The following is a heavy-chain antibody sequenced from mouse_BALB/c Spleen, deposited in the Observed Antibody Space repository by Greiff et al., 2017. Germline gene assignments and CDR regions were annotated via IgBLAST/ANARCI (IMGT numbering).Heavy chain of an antibody. CDR1: GFNIKDTY. CDR3: AATVVAPHAMDY. CDR2: IDPANGNT. V-gene: IGHV14-3*02. J-gene: IGHJ4*01. D-gene: IGHD1-1*01. Sequence: VQLQQSGAELVKPGASVKLSCTASGFNIKDTYMHWVKQRPEQGLEWIGRIDPANGNTKYDPKFQGKATITADTSSNTAYLQLSSLTSEDTAVYYCAATVVAPHAMDYWGQGTSVTVSS.